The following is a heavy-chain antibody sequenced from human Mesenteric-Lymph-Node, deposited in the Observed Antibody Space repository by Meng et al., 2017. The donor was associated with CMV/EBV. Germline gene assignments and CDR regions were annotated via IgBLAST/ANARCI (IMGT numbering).Heavy chain of an antibody. J-gene: IGHJ3*02. V-gene: IGHV1-2*02. CDR3: ARDQRMGAKDI. CDR2: MNPRNGFT. Sequence: ASVKVSCKASGYTFTGYYIHWVRQAPGQGLEWMGWMNPRNGFTNFAQQFQGRVTMTRDTSITTAYMELSRLRSDDTAVYYCARDQRMGAKDIWGQGTMVTVSS. D-gene: IGHD1-26*01. CDR1: GYTFTGYY.